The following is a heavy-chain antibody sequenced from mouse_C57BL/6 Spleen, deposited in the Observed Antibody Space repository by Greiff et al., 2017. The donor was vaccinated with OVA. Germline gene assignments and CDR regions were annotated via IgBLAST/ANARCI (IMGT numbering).Heavy chain of an antibody. D-gene: IGHD4-1*01. CDR2: ISGGGGNT. CDR3: ARELEGNWDYFDY. V-gene: IGHV5-9*04. CDR1: GFTFSSYT. Sequence: EVQLQESGGGLVKPGGSLKLSCAASGFTFSSYTMSWVRQTPEKRLEWVATISGGGGNTYYPDSVKGRFTISRDNAKNTLYLQMSSLRSEDTALYYCARELEGNWDYFDYWGQGTTLTVSS. J-gene: IGHJ2*01.